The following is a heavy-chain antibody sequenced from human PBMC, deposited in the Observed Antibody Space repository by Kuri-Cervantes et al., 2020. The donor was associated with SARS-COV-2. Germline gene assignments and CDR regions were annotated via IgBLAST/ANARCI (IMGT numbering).Heavy chain of an antibody. J-gene: IGHJ4*02. CDR2: IWYDGSNK. Sequence: LSLTCAASGFTFSSYGMHWVRQAPGKGLEWVAVIWYDGSNKYYADSVNGRFTISRDNSKNTLYLQMNSLRAEDTAVYYCAKSRTGVGDSTDYWGPGTLVTVSS. V-gene: IGHV3-33*06. CDR3: AKSRTGVGDSTDY. CDR1: GFTFSSYG. D-gene: IGHD1-26*01.